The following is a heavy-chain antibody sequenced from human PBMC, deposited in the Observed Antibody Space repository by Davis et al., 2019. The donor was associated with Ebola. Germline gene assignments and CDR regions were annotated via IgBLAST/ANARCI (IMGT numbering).Heavy chain of an antibody. Sequence: ASVKVSCKASGGTFSSYAISWVRQATGQGLEWMGWMNPNSGNTGYAQKFQGRVTMTRNTSISTAYMELSSLRSEDTAVYYCARDRVYSSGYDYWGQGTLVTVSS. CDR2: MNPNSGNT. J-gene: IGHJ4*02. CDR1: GGTFSSYA. V-gene: IGHV1-8*02. CDR3: ARDRVYSSGYDY. D-gene: IGHD6-19*01.